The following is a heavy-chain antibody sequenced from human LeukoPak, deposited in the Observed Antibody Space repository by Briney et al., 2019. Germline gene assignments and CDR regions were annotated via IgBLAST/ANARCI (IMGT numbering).Heavy chain of an antibody. Sequence: ASVKVSCKASGYTFNSYGINWVRQAPGQGLEWMGLISASNANTDYAQRFQGRVTMTTDTSTTTPYMELTSLRSDDTAVYYCARALGFCSGGSCGSMTTVTSYDCWGQGTLVIVSS. D-gene: IGHD2-15*01. CDR1: GYTFNSYG. CDR3: ARALGFCSGGSCGSMTTVTSYDC. CDR2: ISASNANT. J-gene: IGHJ4*02. V-gene: IGHV1-18*01.